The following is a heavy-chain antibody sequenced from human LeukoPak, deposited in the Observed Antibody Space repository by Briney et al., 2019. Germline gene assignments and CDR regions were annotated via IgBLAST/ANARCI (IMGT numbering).Heavy chain of an antibody. CDR2: INPNSGGT. CDR1: GYTFTGYY. CDR3: AREDTAMGFDY. Sequence: ASVKVSCKASGYTFTGYYMHWVRQAPGQGLEWMGWINPNSGGTNYAQKFQGRVTMTRDTSISTAYMEVSRLRSGDTAVYYCAREDTAMGFDYWGQGTLVTVSS. J-gene: IGHJ4*02. V-gene: IGHV1-2*02. D-gene: IGHD5-18*01.